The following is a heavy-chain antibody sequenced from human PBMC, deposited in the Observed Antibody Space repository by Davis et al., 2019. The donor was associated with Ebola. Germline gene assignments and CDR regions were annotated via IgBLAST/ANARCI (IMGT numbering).Heavy chain of an antibody. Sequence: GESLKISCAASGITFINAWMSWVRQAPGKGLEWVGRIKSKTDGGTTDYAAPVKGRFTISRDDSKTTLYLQMNSLRTEDTAVYYCTSTPYSSSSHFDLWGRGTLVTVSS. CDR3: TSTPYSSSSHFDL. CDR1: GITFINAW. D-gene: IGHD6-6*01. CDR2: IKSKTDGGTT. J-gene: IGHJ2*01. V-gene: IGHV3-15*01.